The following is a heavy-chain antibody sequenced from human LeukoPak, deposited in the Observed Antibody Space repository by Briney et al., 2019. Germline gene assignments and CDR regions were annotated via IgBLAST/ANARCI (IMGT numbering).Heavy chain of an antibody. CDR2: INPNSGGT. CDR3: ARERADNWNYYGPPYYYYMDV. J-gene: IGHJ6*03. D-gene: IGHD1-7*01. Sequence: ASVKVSCKASGYTFTGYYMHWVRQAPGQGLEWMGWINPNSGGTNYAQKFQGWVTMTRDTSISTAYMELSRLRSDDTAVYYCARERADNWNYYGPPYYYYMDVWGKGTTVTVSS. V-gene: IGHV1-2*04. CDR1: GYTFTGYY.